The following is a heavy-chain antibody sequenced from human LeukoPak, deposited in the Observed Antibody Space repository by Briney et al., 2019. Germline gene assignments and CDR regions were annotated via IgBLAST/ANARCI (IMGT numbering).Heavy chain of an antibody. CDR1: GGTFSSYA. J-gene: IGHJ4*02. CDR2: IIPIFGTA. V-gene: IGHV1-69*05. Sequence: ASVKVSCKASGGTFSSYAISWVRQAPGQGLEWMGGIIPIFGTANYAQKFQGRVTITTDESTSTAYMELSSQRSEDTAVYYCARGPTRGLPHFDYWGQGTLVTVSS. D-gene: IGHD5-18*01. CDR3: ARGPTRGLPHFDY.